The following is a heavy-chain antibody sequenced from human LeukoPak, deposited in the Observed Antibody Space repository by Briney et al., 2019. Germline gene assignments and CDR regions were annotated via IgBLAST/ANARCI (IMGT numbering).Heavy chain of an antibody. V-gene: IGHV3-30*01. CDR3: AREVSDAFDI. J-gene: IGHJ3*02. D-gene: IGHD4-11*01. CDR1: GFTFSTYA. Sequence: PGGSLRLSCVASGFTFSTYAIHWVRQAPGKGLEWVADAVKGRFTISRDISKNTLYLQMNSLRGEDTAVYYCAREVSDAFDIWGQGTMVTVPS.